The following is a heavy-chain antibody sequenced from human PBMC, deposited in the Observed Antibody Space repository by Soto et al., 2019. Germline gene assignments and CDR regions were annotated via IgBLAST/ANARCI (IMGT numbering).Heavy chain of an antibody. CDR3: ARGGECSSTSCYRGSDYGMDV. Sequence: GGSLRLSCAASGFTFSSYEMNWVRQATGKGLEWVSYISSSGSTIYYADSGKGRFTISRDNAKNALYLQMNSLRAEDTAVYYCARGGECSSTSCYRGSDYGMDVWGQGTTVTVSS. D-gene: IGHD2-2*02. CDR1: GFTFSSYE. CDR2: ISSSGSTI. J-gene: IGHJ6*02. V-gene: IGHV3-48*03.